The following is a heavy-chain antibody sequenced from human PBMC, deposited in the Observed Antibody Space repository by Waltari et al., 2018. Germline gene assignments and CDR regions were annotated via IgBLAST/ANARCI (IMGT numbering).Heavy chain of an antibody. D-gene: IGHD1-7*01. Sequence: EVQLLESGGDLVQPGGSLGFPGAGSHFPFGNYGWTWVLQAPGKGRDGDSGISKSGGDTYYADSVEGRFFISRDNSKNIVYLQMDSLRAEDTAVYYCARKDFTGTTSWLDAWGQGTLVTVAS. J-gene: IGHJ5*02. CDR3: ARKDFTGTTSWLDA. CDR2: ISKSGGDT. V-gene: IGHV3-23*01. CDR1: HFPFGNYG.